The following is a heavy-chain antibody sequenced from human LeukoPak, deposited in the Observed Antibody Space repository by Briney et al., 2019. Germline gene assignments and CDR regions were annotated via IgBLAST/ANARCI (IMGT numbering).Heavy chain of an antibody. J-gene: IGHJ4*02. V-gene: IGHV1-18*01. D-gene: IGHD2-2*01. CDR2: ISAYNGNT. Sequence: ASVKVSCKASGYTFTSYGISWVRQAPGQGLEWMGWISAYNGNTNYAQKLQGRVTMTTDTSTSTAYMELRSLRSDDTAVYYCARQYCSSNSCSGLDSWGQGTLVTVSS. CDR1: GYTFTSYG. CDR3: ARQYCSSNSCSGLDS.